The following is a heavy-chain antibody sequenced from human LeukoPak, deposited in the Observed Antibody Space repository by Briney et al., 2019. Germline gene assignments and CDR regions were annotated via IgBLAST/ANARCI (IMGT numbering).Heavy chain of an antibody. CDR2: IYSGGST. D-gene: IGHD3-22*01. J-gene: IGHJ4*02. CDR3: ARTYYYDTSGYYYYFDY. CDR1: GFTVSSNH. Sequence: GGSLRLSCAGSGFTVSSNHMSWVRQAPGKGLEWVSIIYSGGSTYYAASVKGRFTISRDNAKNSLYLQMNSLRAEDTAVYYCARTYYYDTSGYYYYFDYWGQGTLVTVSS. V-gene: IGHV3-53*01.